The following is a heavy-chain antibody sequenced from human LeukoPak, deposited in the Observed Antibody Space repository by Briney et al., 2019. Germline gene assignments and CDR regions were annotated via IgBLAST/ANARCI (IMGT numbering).Heavy chain of an antibody. CDR2: ISGGGGST. D-gene: IGHD6-19*01. Sequence: PGGSLRLSCAASGFTFSSYAMNWVRQAPGKGLEWVSAISGGGGSTYYTDSVKGRFTISRDNSKNTLFLQMNSLRAEDTAVYYCARDKGGWYRTRDAFGIWGQGTMVTVSS. CDR3: ARDKGGWYRTRDAFGI. V-gene: IGHV3-23*01. CDR1: GFTFSSYA. J-gene: IGHJ3*02.